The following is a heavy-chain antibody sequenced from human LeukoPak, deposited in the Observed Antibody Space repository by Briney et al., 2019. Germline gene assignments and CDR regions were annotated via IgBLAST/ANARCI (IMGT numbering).Heavy chain of an antibody. CDR1: GGTFSSYA. Sequence: GSSVKVSCKASGGTFSSYAISWVRQAPGQGLEWMGGIITIFGTANYAQKFQGRVTITTDESTSTAYMELSSLRSEDTAVYYCATAWITMVRGVITDYWGQGTLVTVSS. D-gene: IGHD3-10*01. CDR2: IITIFGTA. CDR3: ATAWITMVRGVITDY. J-gene: IGHJ4*02. V-gene: IGHV1-69*05.